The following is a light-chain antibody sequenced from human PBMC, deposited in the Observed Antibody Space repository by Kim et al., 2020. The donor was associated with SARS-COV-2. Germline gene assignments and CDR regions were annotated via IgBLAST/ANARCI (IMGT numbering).Light chain of an antibody. J-gene: IGKJ2*01. CDR2: DAY. Sequence: SASVGDRDTITCRASQGISTHLAWYQQKPGKVPKVLIYDAYILQSGVPYRFSGSGSGTHFTLPINSLQPEDVATYYCEKHDSAPHTFGQGTKLEI. CDR1: QGISTH. CDR3: EKHDSAPHT. V-gene: IGKV1-27*01.